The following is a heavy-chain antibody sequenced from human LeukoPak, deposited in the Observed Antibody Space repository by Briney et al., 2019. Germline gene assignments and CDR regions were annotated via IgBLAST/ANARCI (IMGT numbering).Heavy chain of an antibody. CDR1: GGSFSGYY. Sequence: KPSETLSLTCAVYGGSFSGYYWSWIRQPPGKGLEWIGEINHSVGTNYNPSLKSRVTISVDTSKNQFSLNLSSVTAADTAVYYCARQEIGLRSFDPWGQGTLVTVSS. CDR2: INHSVGT. CDR3: ARQEIGLRSFDP. D-gene: IGHD3/OR15-3a*01. J-gene: IGHJ5*02. V-gene: IGHV4-34*01.